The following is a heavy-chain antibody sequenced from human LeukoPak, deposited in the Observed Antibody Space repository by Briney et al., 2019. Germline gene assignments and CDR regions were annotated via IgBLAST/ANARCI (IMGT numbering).Heavy chain of an antibody. CDR1: GFTVSSNY. J-gene: IGHJ4*02. V-gene: IGHV3-23*01. Sequence: QPGGSLRLSCAASGFTVSSNYMSWVRQAPGKGLEWVSAISGSGGSTYYADSVKGRFTISRDNSKNTLYLQMNSLRAEDTAVYYCAKEPDYDFWSGYLDYWGQGTLVTVSS. D-gene: IGHD3-3*01. CDR3: AKEPDYDFWSGYLDY. CDR2: ISGSGGST.